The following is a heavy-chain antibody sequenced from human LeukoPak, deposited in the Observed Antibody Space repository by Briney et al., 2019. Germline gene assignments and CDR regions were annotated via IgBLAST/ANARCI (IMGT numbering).Heavy chain of an antibody. Sequence: ASVKVSWKASGYTFTSYYMHWVRQAPGQGLEWMGIINPSGGSTCYAQKFQGRVTMTRDTSTSTVYMELSSLRSEDTAVYYCAREDIVVVPAAIPFDYWGQGTLVTVSS. V-gene: IGHV1-46*01. D-gene: IGHD2-2*02. CDR1: GYTFTSYY. CDR2: INPSGGST. J-gene: IGHJ4*02. CDR3: AREDIVVVPAAIPFDY.